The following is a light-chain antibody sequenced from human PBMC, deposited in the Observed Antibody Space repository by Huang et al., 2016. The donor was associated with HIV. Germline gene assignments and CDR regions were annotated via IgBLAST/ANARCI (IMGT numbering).Light chain of an antibody. CDR3: QQYHDLSIT. J-gene: IGKJ5*01. Sequence: DIQMTQSPSSLPASVGDKVTITCQASQDIGKYLYWYQQKPGKAPKAVIYDGSNVGTGVSPRFSGSGSGTDFTLTISSLQFEDIATYYCQQYHDLSITFGQGTRLEI. V-gene: IGKV1-33*01. CDR2: DGS. CDR1: QDIGKY.